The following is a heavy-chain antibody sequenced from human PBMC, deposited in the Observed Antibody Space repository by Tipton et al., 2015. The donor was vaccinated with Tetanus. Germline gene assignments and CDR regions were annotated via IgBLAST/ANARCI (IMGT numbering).Heavy chain of an antibody. J-gene: IGHJ6*03. D-gene: IGHD3-10*01. Sequence: GSLSLSCAASGFSFEDYGMSWVRQAPGKGLEWVSDTNWNGGSPHYADSVKGRFTISRDNAKKSLYLHMNSLRAEDTALYYCARVRPSYYYMDVWGKGTTFTVSS. CDR2: TNWNGGSP. V-gene: IGHV3-20*04. CDR3: ARVRPSYYYMDV. CDR1: GFSFEDYG.